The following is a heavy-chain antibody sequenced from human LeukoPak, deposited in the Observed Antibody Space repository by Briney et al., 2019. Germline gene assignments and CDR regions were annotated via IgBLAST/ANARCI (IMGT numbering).Heavy chain of an antibody. CDR1: GFTFSSYS. D-gene: IGHD5-24*01. V-gene: IGHV3-21*01. J-gene: IGHJ4*02. CDR2: ISSSSSYL. Sequence: GGSLRLSCAASGFTFSSYSMNWLGQAPGKGLEGVSSISSSSSYLYYADSVKGRFTISRDNAKNSLYLQMNSLRAEDTAVYYCARGRARRDGYNFDYWGQGTLVTVSS. CDR3: ARGRARRDGYNFDY.